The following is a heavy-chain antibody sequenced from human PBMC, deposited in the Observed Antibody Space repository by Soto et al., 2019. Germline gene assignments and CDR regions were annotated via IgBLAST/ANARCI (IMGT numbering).Heavy chain of an antibody. Sequence: ASVKVSCKASGYTFSGYYMHWVRQAPGQGLEWMGWINPNSGGTNYAQKFQGRVTMTRDTSISTAYMELSRLRSDDPAVYYCWRGAGGEDGSGSYRLVYYYYGLDVWGQWDTGTV. J-gene: IGHJ6*02. CDR3: WRGAGGEDGSGSYRLVYYYYGLDV. CDR1: GYTFSGYY. CDR2: INPNSGGT. D-gene: IGHD3-10*01. V-gene: IGHV1-2*02.